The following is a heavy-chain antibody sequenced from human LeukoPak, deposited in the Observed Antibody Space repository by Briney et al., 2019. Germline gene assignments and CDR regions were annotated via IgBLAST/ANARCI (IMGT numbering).Heavy chain of an antibody. V-gene: IGHV4-39*07. CDR3: ARVAYYYNYYMDV. CDR1: GVSISGSGYY. J-gene: IGHJ6*03. Sequence: SETLSLTCTVSGVSISGSGYYWGWIRQPPGKGLEWIGNIYYSGSTYYNPSLRSRVTISVDTSKNQFSLKLSSVTAADTAVYYCARVAYYYNYYMDVWGKGTTVTVSS. CDR2: IYYSGST.